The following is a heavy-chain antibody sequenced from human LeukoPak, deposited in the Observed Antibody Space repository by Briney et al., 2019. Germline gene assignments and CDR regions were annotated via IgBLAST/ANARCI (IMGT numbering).Heavy chain of an antibody. D-gene: IGHD5-12*01. J-gene: IGHJ4*02. Sequence: ASVKVSCKASGYTFTSYYMHWVRQAPGQGLEWMGIINPSGGSTSYAQKFQGRVTMTRDTSTSTVYMELSSLRSEDTAVYYCARSWSASPVDIVATIRGYFDYWGQGTLVTVSS. CDR3: ARSWSASPVDIVATIRGYFDY. V-gene: IGHV1-46*01. CDR2: INPSGGST. CDR1: GYTFTSYY.